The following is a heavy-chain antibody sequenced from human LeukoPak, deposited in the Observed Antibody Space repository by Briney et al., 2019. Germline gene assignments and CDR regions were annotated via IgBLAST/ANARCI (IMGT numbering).Heavy chain of an antibody. CDR2: ISGDGGST. D-gene: IGHD3-10*01. V-gene: IGHV3-43*02. CDR3: AKGVPVRPSGPYYFDY. CDR1: GVTFDNYD. Sequence: PGGSLRLSCAASGVTFDNYDMHWVRQAPGKGLEWVALISGDGGSTYYADSVKGRFTISRDNSKNSLYLQMNSLRTEDTALYYCAKGVPVRPSGPYYFDYWGQGTLVTVSS. J-gene: IGHJ4*02.